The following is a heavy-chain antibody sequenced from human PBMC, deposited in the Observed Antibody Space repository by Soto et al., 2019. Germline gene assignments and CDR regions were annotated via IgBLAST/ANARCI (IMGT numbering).Heavy chain of an antibody. CDR3: ARYGSGSYYPTTFDY. Sequence: QVQLQESGPGLVKPSQTLSLTCTVSGGSISSGGYYWSWIRQHPGKGLECIGYIYYSGSTYYKRSLKSLVTISVDTSENKFTLKLSSVTAADTAVYYCARYGSGSYYPTTFDYWGQGTLVTVSS. V-gene: IGHV4-31*01. CDR2: IYYSGST. D-gene: IGHD3-10*01. CDR1: GGSISSGGYY. J-gene: IGHJ4*02.